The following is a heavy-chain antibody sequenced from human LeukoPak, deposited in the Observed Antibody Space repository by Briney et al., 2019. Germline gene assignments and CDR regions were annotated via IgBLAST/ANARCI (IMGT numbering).Heavy chain of an antibody. CDR3: ARDSPSSTSWGY. CDR1: GGSISSSSYY. CDR2: IYYSGST. J-gene: IGHJ4*02. D-gene: IGHD2-2*01. Sequence: PSETLSLTCTVSGGSISSSSYYWGWIRQPPGKGLEWIGSIYYSGSTYYNPSLKSRVTISVDTSKNQFSLKLSSVTAADTAVYYCARDSPSSTSWGYWGQGTLVTVSS. V-gene: IGHV4-39*02.